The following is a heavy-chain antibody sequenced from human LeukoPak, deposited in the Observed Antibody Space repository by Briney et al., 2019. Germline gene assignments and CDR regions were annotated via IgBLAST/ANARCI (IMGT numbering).Heavy chain of an antibody. Sequence: ASVKVSCKASGYTFTSYGISWVRQAPGQGLEWMGWISAYNGNTNYAQKLQGRVTMTTDTSTSTAYMELRSLRSDDTAAYYCARIVVVPAATAEGDYWGQGTLVTVSS. D-gene: IGHD2-2*01. CDR1: GYTFTSYG. CDR2: ISAYNGNT. CDR3: ARIVVVPAATAEGDY. J-gene: IGHJ4*02. V-gene: IGHV1-18*01.